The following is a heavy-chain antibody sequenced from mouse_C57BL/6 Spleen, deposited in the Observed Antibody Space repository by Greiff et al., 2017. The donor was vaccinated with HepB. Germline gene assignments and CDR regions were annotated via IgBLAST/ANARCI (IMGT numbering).Heavy chain of an antibody. CDR1: GFTFSDYG. CDR2: ISSGSSTI. D-gene: IGHD2-3*01. Sequence: EVKLMESGGGLVKPGGSLKLSCAASGFTFSDYGMHWVRQAPEKGLEWVAYISSGSSTIYYADTVKGRFTISRDNAKNTLFLQMTSLRSEDTAMYYCARGRWLPLDYWGQGTTLTVSS. V-gene: IGHV5-17*01. J-gene: IGHJ2*01. CDR3: ARGRWLPLDY.